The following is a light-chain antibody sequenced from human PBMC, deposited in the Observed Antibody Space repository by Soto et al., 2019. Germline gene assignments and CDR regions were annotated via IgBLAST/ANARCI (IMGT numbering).Light chain of an antibody. Sequence: ELVLTQSPGTLSLSPWEIATLSCRASQSVSRSYLVWYQQKPGQAPRLLIYGASTRATGMSARFSGSGSGTEFTLTISSLQSEDFAVYYCQQYNDWPRTFGQGTKVDIK. CDR2: GAS. CDR3: QQYNDWPRT. V-gene: IGKV3-15*01. J-gene: IGKJ1*01. CDR1: QSVSRSY.